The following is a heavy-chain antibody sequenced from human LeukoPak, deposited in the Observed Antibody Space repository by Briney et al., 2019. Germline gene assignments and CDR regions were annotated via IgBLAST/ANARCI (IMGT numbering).Heavy chain of an antibody. J-gene: IGHJ4*02. CDR1: GLTVSDNY. D-gene: IGHD3-22*01. CDR3: ARDRSYDSSGYPFDF. Sequence: GGSLRLSCAASGLTVSDNYMTWVRQAPGKGLEWVSVIYAGGSTFYADSVKGRFTISRDNSKDTVYLQMNSLRAEDTAVYYCARDRSYDSSGYPFDFWGQGTLVTVSS. CDR2: IYAGGST. V-gene: IGHV3-66*02.